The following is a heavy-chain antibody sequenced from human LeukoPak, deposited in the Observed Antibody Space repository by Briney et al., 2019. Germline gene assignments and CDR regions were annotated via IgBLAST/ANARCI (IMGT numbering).Heavy chain of an antibody. J-gene: IGHJ4*02. V-gene: IGHV3-23*01. CDR3: AKRISSSSGYDY. D-gene: IGHD6-19*01. Sequence: GGSLRLSCTASGFTFNRYAMSWVRQAPGKGLEWVSAISSSDPNTYYADSVRGRFTISRDNSKNTLYLQMNSLRVEDTAVYYCAKRISSSSGYDYWGQGTLVTVSS. CDR2: ISSSDPNT. CDR1: GFTFNRYA.